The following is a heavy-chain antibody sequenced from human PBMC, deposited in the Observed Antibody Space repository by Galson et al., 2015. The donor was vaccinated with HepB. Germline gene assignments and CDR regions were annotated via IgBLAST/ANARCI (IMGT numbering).Heavy chain of an antibody. D-gene: IGHD2-2*01. Sequence: SVKVSCKASGYTFTSYAMNWVRQAPGQGLEWMGWINTNTGNPTYAQGFTGRFVFSLDTSVSTAYLQISSLKAEDTAVYYCAKIVLGYCSSTSCLPTLYYYYYGMDVWGQGTTVTVSS. CDR2: INTNTGNP. CDR1: GYTFTSYA. CDR3: AKIVLGYCSSTSCLPTLYYYYYGMDV. J-gene: IGHJ6*02. V-gene: IGHV7-4-1*02.